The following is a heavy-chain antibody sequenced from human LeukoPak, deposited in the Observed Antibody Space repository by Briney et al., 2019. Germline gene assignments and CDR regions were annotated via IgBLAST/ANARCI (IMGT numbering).Heavy chain of an antibody. D-gene: IGHD2-21*02. CDR1: GDTFSSYA. CDR3: ASGVVVTAIWGYYYYMDV. Sequence: ASVKVSCKASGDTFSSYAVSWVRQAPGQGLEWMGGIIPMFGTANYAQKFQGRVTVTADKSTSTAYMELSSLRSEDTAVYYCASGVVVTAIWGYYYYMDVWGKGTTVTISS. CDR2: IIPMFGTA. J-gene: IGHJ6*03. V-gene: IGHV1-69*06.